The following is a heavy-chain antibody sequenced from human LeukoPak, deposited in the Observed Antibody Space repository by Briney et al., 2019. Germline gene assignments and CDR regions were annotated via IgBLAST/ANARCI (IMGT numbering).Heavy chain of an antibody. CDR2: ISSSSSYI. V-gene: IGHV3-21*04. CDR3: ARGPPQQQLSDYYFDY. J-gene: IGHJ4*02. D-gene: IGHD6-13*01. CDR1: GFTFSSYS. Sequence: GGSLRLSCAASGFTFSSYSMNWVRQAPGKGLEWVSSISSSSSYIYYADSVKGRFTISRDNAKNSLYLQMNSLRAEDTAVYYCARGPPQQQLSDYYFDYWGQGTLVTVSS.